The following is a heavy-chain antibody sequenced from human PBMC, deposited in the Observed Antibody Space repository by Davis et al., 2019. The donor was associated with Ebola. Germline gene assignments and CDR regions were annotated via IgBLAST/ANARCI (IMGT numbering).Heavy chain of an antibody. V-gene: IGHV1-18*01. J-gene: IGHJ4*02. CDR1: GYTFTSYG. CDR2: ISAYNGNT. Sequence: ASVKVSCKASGYTFTSYGISWVRQAPGQGLEWMGWISAYNGNTNYAQKFQGRVTITADESTSTAYMELSSLRSEDTAVYYCAKDQILVSSGWSEDAFDYWGQGTLVTVSS. CDR3: AKDQILVSSGWSEDAFDY. D-gene: IGHD6-19*01.